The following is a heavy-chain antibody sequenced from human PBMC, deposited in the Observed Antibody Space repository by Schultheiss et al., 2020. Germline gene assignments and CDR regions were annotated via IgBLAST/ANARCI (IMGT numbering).Heavy chain of an antibody. D-gene: IGHD3-10*01. V-gene: IGHV4-34*01. CDR1: GGSFSGYY. CDR2: INHSGST. CDR3: ARGVTMVQGAFDY. J-gene: IGHJ4*02. Sequence: SETLSLTCAVYGGSFSGYYWSWIRQPPGKGLEWIGEINHSGSTNYNPSLKSRVTISVDTSKNQFSLKLSSVTAADTAVYYCARGVTMVQGAFDYWGQGTLVTVSS.